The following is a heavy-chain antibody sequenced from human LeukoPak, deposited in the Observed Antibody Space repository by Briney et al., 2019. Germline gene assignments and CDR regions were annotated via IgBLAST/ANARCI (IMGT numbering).Heavy chain of an antibody. CDR1: GGSFSGYY. Sequence: PSETLSLTCAVYGGSFSGYYWSWIRQPPGKGLEWIGEINHSGRTNYNPSLKSRVTISADTSKNQFSLELRSVTAADTAVYYCARAYYSTSWFPHWGQGALVTVSS. J-gene: IGHJ5*02. D-gene: IGHD3-10*01. CDR2: INHSGRT. V-gene: IGHV4-34*01. CDR3: ARAYYSTSWFPH.